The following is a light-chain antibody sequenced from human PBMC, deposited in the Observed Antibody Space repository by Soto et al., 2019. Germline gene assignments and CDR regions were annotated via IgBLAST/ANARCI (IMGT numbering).Light chain of an antibody. CDR2: DAS. J-gene: IGKJ1*01. V-gene: IGKV1-5*01. CDR3: QQYKSFPWT. Sequence: DIQMTQSPSTLSASVGDGVTITCRASQTISGWLAWYQQRPGKAPKLLISDASSLRSGVPSRFNGSVSGTEFTLTISSLQPDYFGSYYFQQYKSFPWTFGHGTKVEV. CDR1: QTISGW.